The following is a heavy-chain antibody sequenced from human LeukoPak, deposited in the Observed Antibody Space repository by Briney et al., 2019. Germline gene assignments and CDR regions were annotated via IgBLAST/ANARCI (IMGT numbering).Heavy chain of an antibody. CDR1: GDSISNYY. J-gene: IGHJ4*02. CDR2: IYNRGST. D-gene: IGHD3-10*01. V-gene: IGHV4-59*01. Sequence: PSETLSLTCSVSGDSISNYYWSWIRQPPGKGLEWIGQIYNRGSTNYNPSLKSRVTISVDTSKNQFSLKLNSVTTADTAIYYCARVRGRDDYWGQGTLVTVSS. CDR3: ARVRGRDDY.